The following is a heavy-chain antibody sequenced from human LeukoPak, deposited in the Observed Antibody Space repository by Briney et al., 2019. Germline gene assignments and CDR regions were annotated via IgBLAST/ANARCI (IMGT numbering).Heavy chain of an antibody. D-gene: IGHD6-13*01. Sequence: PSETLSLTCTVSGGSISSSSYCWGWIRQSPGKGLEWIGNIYYSGSSSYNPSLKSRVTISVDTSKNQFSLKLSSVTAADTAVYYCARHAGSSWYRRFDYWGQGTLVTVSS. CDR1: GGSISSSSYC. CDR2: IYYSGSS. CDR3: ARHAGSSWYRRFDY. J-gene: IGHJ4*02. V-gene: IGHV4-39*01.